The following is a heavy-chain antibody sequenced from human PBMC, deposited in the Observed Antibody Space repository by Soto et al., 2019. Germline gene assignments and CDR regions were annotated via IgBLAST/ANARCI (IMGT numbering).Heavy chain of an antibody. Sequence: GGSLRLSCAAAGFTFSSNDMNWVRQAPGKGLEWVSYISSSSSPIYYADSVRGRFTISRDNAKNSLYLQMNRLRAEDTAVYYCAKESYNRRTDFDYWGQGTLVTVSS. CDR2: ISSSSSPI. V-gene: IGHV3-48*01. J-gene: IGHJ4*02. D-gene: IGHD3-10*01. CDR1: GFTFSSND. CDR3: AKESYNRRTDFDY.